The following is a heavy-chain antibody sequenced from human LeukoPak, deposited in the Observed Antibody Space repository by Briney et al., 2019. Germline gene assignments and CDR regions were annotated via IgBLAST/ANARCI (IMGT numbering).Heavy chain of an antibody. J-gene: IGHJ4*02. CDR3: ARRDSSIAAPGFDY. D-gene: IGHD6-6*01. Sequence: ASVKVSCKVSGGSFSSYSFNWVRQAPGQGLEWMGWISAYNGNTNYAQKLQGRVTMTTDTSTSTAYMELRSLRSDDTAVYYCARRDSSIAAPGFDYWGQGTLVTVSS. CDR1: GGSFSSYS. V-gene: IGHV1-18*01. CDR2: ISAYNGNT.